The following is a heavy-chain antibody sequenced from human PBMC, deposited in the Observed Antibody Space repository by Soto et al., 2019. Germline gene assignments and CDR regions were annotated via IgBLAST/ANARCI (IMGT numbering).Heavy chain of an antibody. V-gene: IGHV1-8*01. J-gene: IGHJ4*02. CDR1: GYTFTSYD. CDR2: MNPNSGNT. Sequence: ASVKVSCKASGYTFTSYDINWVRQATGQGLEWMGWMNPNSGNTGYAQKFQGRVTMTRNTSISTAYMELSSLRSEDTAVYYCARGPYISGWFDYWGQGTLVTVSS. CDR3: ARGPYISGWFDY. D-gene: IGHD6-19*01.